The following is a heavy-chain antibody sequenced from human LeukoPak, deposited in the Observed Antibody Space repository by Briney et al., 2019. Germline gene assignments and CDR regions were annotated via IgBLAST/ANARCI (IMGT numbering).Heavy chain of an antibody. J-gene: IGHJ4*02. CDR1: GFTFNRYG. CDR3: TRAMVGSRAHFGY. D-gene: IGHD2-15*01. V-gene: IGHV3-23*01. CDR2: ISGSGGTT. Sequence: GGSLRLSCAASGFTFNRYGMSWVRQAPGKGLEWVSAISGSGGTTYYADSVKGRFTISRDNSKNTLYLQINSLRGEDTAVYYCTRAMVGSRAHFGYWGQGTLVTVSS.